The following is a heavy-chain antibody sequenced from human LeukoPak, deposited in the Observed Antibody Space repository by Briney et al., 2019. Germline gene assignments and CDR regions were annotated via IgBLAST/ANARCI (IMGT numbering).Heavy chain of an antibody. CDR3: ARDHYDFWSGYGMDV. CDR2: IYTSGST. J-gene: IGHJ6*02. V-gene: IGHV4-61*02. D-gene: IGHD3-3*01. Sequence: SQTLSLTCTVSGGSISSGSYYWSWLRQPAGKGLEWIGRIYTSGSTNYNPSLKSRVTISVDTSKNQFSLKLSSVTAADTAVYYCARDHYDFWSGYGMDVWGQGTTVTVSS. CDR1: GGSISSGSYY.